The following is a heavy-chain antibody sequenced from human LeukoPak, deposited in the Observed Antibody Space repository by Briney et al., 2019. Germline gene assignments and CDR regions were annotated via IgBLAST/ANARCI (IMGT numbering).Heavy chain of an antibody. J-gene: IGHJ4*02. Sequence: GGSLRLSCAASGFTFSSCSMNWVRQAPGKGLEWVSYISSSSSTIYYADSVKGRFTISRDNAKNSLYLQMNSLRAEDTAVYYCARDSFCGGDCYSGWVIDYWGQGTLVTVSS. V-gene: IGHV3-48*01. CDR1: GFTFSSCS. CDR3: ARDSFCGGDCYSGWVIDY. D-gene: IGHD2-21*02. CDR2: ISSSSSTI.